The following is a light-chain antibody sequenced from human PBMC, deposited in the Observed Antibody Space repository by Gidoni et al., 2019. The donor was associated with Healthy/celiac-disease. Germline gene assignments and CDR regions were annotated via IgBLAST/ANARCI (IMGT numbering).Light chain of an antibody. V-gene: IGKV3-15*01. J-gene: IGKJ3*01. CDR1: QSVSSN. CDR2: GAS. CDR3: QQYNNWPQT. Sequence: EIVMTQSPATLSVSPGDRATLYCRASQSVSSNLAWYQQKPGQAPRLLIYGASTRATGIPARFSGSGSGTEFTLTISSLQSEDFAVYYCQQYNNWPQTFGPGTKVDIK.